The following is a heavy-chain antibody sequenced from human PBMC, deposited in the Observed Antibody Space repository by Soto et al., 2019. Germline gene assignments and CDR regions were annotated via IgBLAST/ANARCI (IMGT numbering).Heavy chain of an antibody. CDR3: ASSFYSGSGSSTYYFDY. Sequence: SETLSLTCTVSGGSISSYCWSWIRQPPGKGLEWIGYIYYSGSTNYNPSLKSRVTISLDTSKNQFSLKLSSVTAADTAVYYCASSFYSGSGSSTYYFDYWGQGTLVTVSS. CDR2: IYYSGST. D-gene: IGHD3-10*01. J-gene: IGHJ4*02. V-gene: IGHV4-59*01. CDR1: GGSISSYC.